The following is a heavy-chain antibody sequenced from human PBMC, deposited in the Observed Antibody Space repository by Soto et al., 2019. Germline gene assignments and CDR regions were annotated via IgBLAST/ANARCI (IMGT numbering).Heavy chain of an antibody. CDR1: GFTVSSNY. D-gene: IGHD1-26*01. Sequence: GGSLRLSCAASGFTVSSNYMSWVRQAPGKGLEWVSVIYSGGSTYYADSVKGRFTIARDNSKNTLYLQMNSLRAEDTAVYYCARDVGHDAFDIWGQGTMVTVSS. CDR2: IYSGGST. V-gene: IGHV3-66*01. J-gene: IGHJ3*02. CDR3: ARDVGHDAFDI.